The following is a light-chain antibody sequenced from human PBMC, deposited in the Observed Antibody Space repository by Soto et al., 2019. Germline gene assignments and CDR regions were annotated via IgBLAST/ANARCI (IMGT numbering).Light chain of an antibody. CDR3: QKYDNLPIN. V-gene: IGKV1-33*01. J-gene: IGKJ5*01. CDR1: QDISTF. Sequence: DIRMTHSPSSLSASVGDRVTITFRASQDISTFLNWYQQKPGKAPKLLIYDASNLETGVPSRFSGSGSGTDFTFTISSLQPEDIATYYCQKYDNLPINCGQGTRRAIK. CDR2: DAS.